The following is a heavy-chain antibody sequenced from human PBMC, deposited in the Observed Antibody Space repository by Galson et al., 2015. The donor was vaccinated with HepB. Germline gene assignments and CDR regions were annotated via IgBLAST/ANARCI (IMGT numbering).Heavy chain of an antibody. D-gene: IGHD6-13*01. V-gene: IGHV5-10-1*01. J-gene: IGHJ6*02. Sequence: QSGAEVKKPGESLRISCKGSGYSFTSYWISWVRQMPGKGLEWMGRIDPSDSYTNYSPSFQGHVTISADKSISTAYLQWSSLKASDTAMYYCASRRWQQLVPKGVYYYYGMDVWGQGTTVTVSS. CDR2: IDPSDSYT. CDR1: GYSFTSYW. CDR3: ASRRWQQLVPKGVYYYYGMDV.